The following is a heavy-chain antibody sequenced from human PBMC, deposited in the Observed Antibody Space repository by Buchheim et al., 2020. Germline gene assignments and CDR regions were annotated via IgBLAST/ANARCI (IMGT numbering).Heavy chain of an antibody. J-gene: IGHJ6*02. V-gene: IGHV3-23*01. Sequence: EVQLLESGGGLVQPGGSLRLSCAASGFTFSSYAMSWVRQAPGKGLEWVSAISGSGGSTYYADSVKGRFTIPRDNSKNTLYLQMNSLRAEDTAVYYCAKDKIQNEWYYYYGMDVWGQGTT. CDR1: GFTFSSYA. D-gene: IGHD1-1*01. CDR3: AKDKIQNEWYYYYGMDV. CDR2: ISGSGGST.